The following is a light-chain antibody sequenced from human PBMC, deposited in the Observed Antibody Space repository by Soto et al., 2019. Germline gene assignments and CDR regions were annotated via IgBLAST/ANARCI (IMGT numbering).Light chain of an antibody. J-gene: IGLJ2*01. CDR1: SSDVGGYNY. Sequence: QSVLTQPASVSGSPGQSITISCTGTSSDVGGYNYVSWYQQHPGKAPKLMIYDVSNRPSRVSNRFSGSKSGNTASLTISGLQAEDEADYYCSSYTSSSTLDVVFGGGTKVTVL. CDR3: SSYTSSSTLDVV. CDR2: DVS. V-gene: IGLV2-14*01.